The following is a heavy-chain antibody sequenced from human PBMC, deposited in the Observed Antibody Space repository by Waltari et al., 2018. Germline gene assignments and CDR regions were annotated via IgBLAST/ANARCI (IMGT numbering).Heavy chain of an antibody. Sequence: QVLLVQSGAEVKKPGSSVKLSCKASGGAFDSQTFTWVRQAPGQGLEWMGGIVPIFRTPDYAQKFQDRLTTSADESSRTVFVELSGLRSDDTAVYFCASRGDCGGDCLLTYFDNWGQGTLVTVSS. D-gene: IGHD2-21*02. V-gene: IGHV1-69*01. CDR1: GGAFDSQT. CDR3: ASRGDCGGDCLLTYFDN. CDR2: IVPIFRTP. J-gene: IGHJ4*02.